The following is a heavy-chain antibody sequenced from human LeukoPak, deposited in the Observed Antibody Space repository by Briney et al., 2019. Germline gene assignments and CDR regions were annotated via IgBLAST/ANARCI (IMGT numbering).Heavy chain of an antibody. CDR1: GFTFDDYG. Sequence: GGSLRLSCAASGFTFDDYGMSWVRQAPGKGLEWVSGINWNGGSTGYADSVKGRFTISRDNAKNSLYLQMNSLRAEDTALYYCARGSTKTYYYGSGSPYYYMDVWGKGTTVTVSS. CDR2: INWNGGST. D-gene: IGHD3-10*01. CDR3: ARGSTKTYYYGSGSPYYYMDV. J-gene: IGHJ6*03. V-gene: IGHV3-20*04.